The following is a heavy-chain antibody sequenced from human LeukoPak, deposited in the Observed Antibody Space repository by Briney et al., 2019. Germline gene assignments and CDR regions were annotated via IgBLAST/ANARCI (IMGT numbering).Heavy chain of an antibody. Sequence: ASVKVSCKPSGYTLTSYGISWVRQAPGPAIEWLGWIRAYNGNTNYAQKLQGSVTMTTDTSTSTAYMELRSLRSDDTAVYYCARGGSAYSSSWYMSWFDPWGQGTLVTVSS. D-gene: IGHD6-13*01. J-gene: IGHJ5*02. CDR1: GYTLTSYG. CDR3: ARGGSAYSSSWYMSWFDP. CDR2: IRAYNGNT. V-gene: IGHV1-18*01.